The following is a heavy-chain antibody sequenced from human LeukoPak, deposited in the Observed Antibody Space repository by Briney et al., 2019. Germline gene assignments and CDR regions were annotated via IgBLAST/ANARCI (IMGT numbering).Heavy chain of an antibody. J-gene: IGHJ5*02. CDR3: IVFGDSNH. Sequence: GGSLRLSCAASGLSGSHNYVSWVRQALGKGLEWVSAIHTSGDTCYADSVKGRFTISRDTSKNTLYLQISSLRVEDTAVYYCIVFGDSNHWGQGTLVTVSS. CDR2: IHTSGDT. D-gene: IGHD4-17*01. CDR1: GLSGSHNY. V-gene: IGHV3-53*01.